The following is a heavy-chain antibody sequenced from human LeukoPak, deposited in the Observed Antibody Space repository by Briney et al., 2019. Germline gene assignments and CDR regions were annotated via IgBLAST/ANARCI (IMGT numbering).Heavy chain of an antibody. Sequence: PGGSLRLSCAASGFTFSSYAMTWVRQAPGKGLDWVSTISGCGGSTYYADSVKGRFTISRDNSKNTLYLQMNSLRAEDTAIYYCAKYGVSPSGAFDPRDPFDIWGQGTMVTVSS. CDR2: ISGCGGST. D-gene: IGHD2-15*01. J-gene: IGHJ3*02. CDR1: GFTFSSYA. V-gene: IGHV3-23*01. CDR3: AKYGVSPSGAFDPRDPFDI.